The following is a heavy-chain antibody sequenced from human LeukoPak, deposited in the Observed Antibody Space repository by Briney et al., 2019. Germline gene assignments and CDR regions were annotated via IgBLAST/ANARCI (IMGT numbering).Heavy chain of an antibody. CDR3: ARLSTAPDFDI. V-gene: IGHV4-39*02. J-gene: IGHJ4*02. CDR1: GGSIYRTSYY. D-gene: IGHD4-17*01. Sequence: SETLSLTCSVSGGSIYRTSYYWGWIRQPPGKGLEWIGNIFYTGSTNYRPSLESRVTISIDTSNNRFSLRLSSVTAADTAVYYCARLSTAPDFDIWGQGTLVSVSS. CDR2: IFYTGST.